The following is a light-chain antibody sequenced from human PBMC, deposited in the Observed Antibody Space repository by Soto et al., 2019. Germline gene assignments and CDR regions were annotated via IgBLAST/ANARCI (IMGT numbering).Light chain of an antibody. CDR1: SSHVGGYNY. CDR2: EVS. V-gene: IGLV2-8*01. J-gene: IGLJ2*01. Sequence: QSALTQPPSASGSPGQSVTISCTGTSSHVGGYNYVSWYQQHPGKAPNLMIYEVSKRPSGVPDRFSGSKSGNTASLTVYGLQAEDEADYYCSSYAGSDNFVVFGGGTKLTVL. CDR3: SSYAGSDNFVV.